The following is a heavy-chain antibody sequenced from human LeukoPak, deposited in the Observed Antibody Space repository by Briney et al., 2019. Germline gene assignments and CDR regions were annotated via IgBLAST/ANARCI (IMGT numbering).Heavy chain of an antibody. CDR1: GYTFTNYG. D-gene: IGHD6-19*01. J-gene: IGHJ4*02. CDR2: INTNTGNP. Sequence: GASVKVSCKASGYTFTNYGMNWVRQAPGQGLEWMGWINTNTGNPTYAQGFTGRSVFSLDTSVSTAYLQISSLKAEDTAVYYCARSAAGYSSGWPFDYWGQGTLVTVSS. CDR3: ARSAAGYSSGWPFDY. V-gene: IGHV7-4-1*02.